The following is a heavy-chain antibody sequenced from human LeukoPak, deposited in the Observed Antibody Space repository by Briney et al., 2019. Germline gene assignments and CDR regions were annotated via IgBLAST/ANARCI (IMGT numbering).Heavy chain of an antibody. J-gene: IGHJ4*02. V-gene: IGHV3-30*02. CDR3: AKDQENYRSSTSCYTNVDY. CDR2: IRYDGSNK. D-gene: IGHD2-2*02. CDR1: GFTFSSYG. Sequence: GGSLRLSCAASGFTFSSYGMHWVRQAPGKGLEWVAFIRYDGSNKYYADSVKGRFTISRDNSKNTLYLQMNSLRAEDTAVYYCAKDQENYRSSTSCYTNVDYWGQGTLVTVSS.